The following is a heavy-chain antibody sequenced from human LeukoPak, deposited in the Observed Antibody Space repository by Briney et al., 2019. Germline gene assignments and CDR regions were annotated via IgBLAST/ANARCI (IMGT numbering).Heavy chain of an antibody. D-gene: IGHD4/OR15-4a*01. V-gene: IGHV3-11*04. CDR3: ARDYGAHWYYMDV. J-gene: IGHJ6*03. CDR2: ISSSGSTI. Sequence: GGSLRLSCAASGFTFSDYYMSWIRQAPGKGLEWFSYISSSGSTIYYADSVKGRFTISRDNAKNSLYLQMNSLRAEDTAVYYCARDYGAHWYYMDVWGKGTTVTVSS. CDR1: GFTFSDYY.